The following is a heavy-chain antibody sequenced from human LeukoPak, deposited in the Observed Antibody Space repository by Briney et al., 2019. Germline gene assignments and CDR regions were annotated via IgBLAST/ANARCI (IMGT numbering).Heavy chain of an antibody. CDR2: ISFHGTDS. CDR1: GFTFISYA. CDR3: AKAPHYYDSSGFDAFDI. J-gene: IGHJ3*02. D-gene: IGHD3-22*01. V-gene: IGHV3-30*04. Sequence: GGSLRLSCAASGFTFISYAIHWVRQAPGKGLEWVAVISFHGTDSFYADSVKGRFTISRDNSKNTLYLQMNSLRAEDTAVYYCAKAPHYYDSSGFDAFDIWGQGTMVTVSS.